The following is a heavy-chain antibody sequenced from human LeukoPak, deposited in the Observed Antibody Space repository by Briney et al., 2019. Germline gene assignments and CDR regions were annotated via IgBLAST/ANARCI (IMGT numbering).Heavy chain of an antibody. V-gene: IGHV1-2*02. CDR3: AREVGQQPHIPFDY. Sequence: ASVKVSCKASGYTFTGYYMHWVRQAPGQGLEWMGWINPNSGGTNYAQKFQGRVTMTRDTSISTAYMKLSRLRSDDTAVYYCAREVGQQPHIPFDYWGQGTLVTVSS. J-gene: IGHJ4*02. D-gene: IGHD6-13*01. CDR2: INPNSGGT. CDR1: GYTFTGYY.